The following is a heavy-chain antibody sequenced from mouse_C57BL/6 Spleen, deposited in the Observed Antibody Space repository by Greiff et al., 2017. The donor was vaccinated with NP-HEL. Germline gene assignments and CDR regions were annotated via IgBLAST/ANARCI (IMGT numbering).Heavy chain of an antibody. D-gene: IGHD2-4*01. J-gene: IGHJ3*01. CDR2: IDPSDSET. Sequence: VQLQQSGAELVRPGSSVKLSCKASGYTFTSYWMHWVKQRPIQGLEWIGNIDPSDSETHYNQKFKDKATLTVDKSSSTAYMQLSSLTSEDSAVYYCARYDYDEGAFAYWGQGTLVTVSA. CDR1: GYTFTSYW. CDR3: ARYDYDEGAFAY. V-gene: IGHV1-52*01.